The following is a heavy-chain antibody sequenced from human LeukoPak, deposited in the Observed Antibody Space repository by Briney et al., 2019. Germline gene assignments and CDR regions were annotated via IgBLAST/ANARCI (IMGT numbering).Heavy chain of an antibody. CDR2: IYYSGSI. CDR1: GASISSYY. V-gene: IGHV4-59*01. Sequence: SETLSLTCTVSGASISSYYWTWIRQPPGKELEWVGHIYYSGSIYYNPSLESRVTISIDTSESQFSLKLASLTAADTAVYYCARVRNWFDPWGQGTLVTVSS. J-gene: IGHJ5*02. CDR3: ARVRNWFDP.